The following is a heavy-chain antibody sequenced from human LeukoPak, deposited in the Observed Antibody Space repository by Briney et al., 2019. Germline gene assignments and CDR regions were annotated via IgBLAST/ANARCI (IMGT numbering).Heavy chain of an antibody. CDR3: AKGSGSYDYFDS. J-gene: IGHJ4*02. CDR2: ISSDGGNT. CDR1: GFTFSTFA. Sequence: PGGSLRLSCAASGFTFSTFALDWVRQAPGKGLEWVAGISSDGGNTFYEDSVKGRFSISRDNSNNTLYLQLNSLRVEDTAVYYCAKGSGSYDYFDSWGQGALVTVSS. D-gene: IGHD1-26*01. V-gene: IGHV3-30*18.